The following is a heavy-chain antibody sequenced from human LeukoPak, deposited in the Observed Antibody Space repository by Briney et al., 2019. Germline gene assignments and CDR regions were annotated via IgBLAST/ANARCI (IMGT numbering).Heavy chain of an antibody. J-gene: IGHJ5*02. CDR3: ARDTYFYDSGSYDQTWFDP. Sequence: GASVKVSCKASGYTFTGYYMHWVRQAPGQGLEWMGWISGYNGNTNYAQKLQGRVTMTTDTSTSTAYMELRSLISDDTAVYYCARDTYFYDSGSYDQTWFDPWGQGTLVTVSS. CDR1: GYTFTGYY. D-gene: IGHD3-10*01. CDR2: ISGYNGNT. V-gene: IGHV1-18*04.